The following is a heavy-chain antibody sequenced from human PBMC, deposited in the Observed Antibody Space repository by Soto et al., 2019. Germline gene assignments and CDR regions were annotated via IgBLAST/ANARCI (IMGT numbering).Heavy chain of an antibody. V-gene: IGHV4-31*03. J-gene: IGHJ4*02. Sequence: QVQLQESGPGLVKPSQTLSLTCTVSGGSISSGGYYWSWIRQHPGKGLEWIGYIYYSGSTYYNPSLKSRVTISVDPSKNQFSLKLSSVTAADTAVYYCAAHRTYYYGSGSYPPAYWGQGTLVTGSS. CDR1: GGSISSGGYY. CDR3: AAHRTYYYGSGSYPPAY. CDR2: IYYSGST. D-gene: IGHD3-10*01.